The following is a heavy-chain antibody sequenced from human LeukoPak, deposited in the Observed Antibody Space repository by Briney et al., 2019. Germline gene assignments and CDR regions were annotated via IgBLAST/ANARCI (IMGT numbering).Heavy chain of an antibody. Sequence: SETLSLTCTVSGGSISSYYWSWIRQPSGKGLEWIGRIYSSGSTNYNPSLKSRVTMSVDTSKNQFSLKLSSVTAADTAVYYCARGQYHLLYWYFDLWGRGTLVTVSS. CDR1: GGSISSYY. J-gene: IGHJ2*01. CDR3: ARGQYHLLYWYFDL. V-gene: IGHV4-4*07. D-gene: IGHD2-2*01. CDR2: IYSSGST.